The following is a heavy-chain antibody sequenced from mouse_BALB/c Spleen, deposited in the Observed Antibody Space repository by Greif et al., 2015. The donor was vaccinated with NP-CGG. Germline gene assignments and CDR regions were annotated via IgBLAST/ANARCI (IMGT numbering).Heavy chain of an antibody. CDR3: TRSGYYYAMDY. V-gene: IGHV1S81*02. D-gene: IGHD3-2*02. CDR2: INPSNGGT. J-gene: IGHJ4*01. CDR1: GYTFTSYY. Sequence: VQLQESGAELVKPGASVKLSCKASGYTFTSYYMYWVKQRPGQGLEWIGEINPSNGGTKFNEKFKSKATLTVDKSSTTAYMQLSSLTSEDSAVYYCTRSGYYYAMDYWGQGTSGTVSS.